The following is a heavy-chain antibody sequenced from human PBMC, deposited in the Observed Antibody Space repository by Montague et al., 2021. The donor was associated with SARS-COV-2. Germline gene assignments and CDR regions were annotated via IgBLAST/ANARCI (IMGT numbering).Heavy chain of an antibody. CDR3: ARLGDGVVPSPILGVGPCYSYPYTDV. CDR2: IHHGGST. CDR1: GGSFSTYS. V-gene: IGHV4-34*01. Sequence: SETLSLTCAFHGGSFSTYSWHWIRHPPGKGLEWIGVIHHGGSTNYNPSLKSRVTISADTSKDQVSLKLTSVAAADTAVYYCARLGDGVVPSPILGVGPCYSYPYTDVWGKGTTLTVS. J-gene: IGHJ6*03. D-gene: IGHD3-10*01.